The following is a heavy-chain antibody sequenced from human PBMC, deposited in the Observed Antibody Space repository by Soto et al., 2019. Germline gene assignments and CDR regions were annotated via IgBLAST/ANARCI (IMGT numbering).Heavy chain of an antibody. CDR1: GFTFSTFA. J-gene: IGHJ4*02. CDR3: ATKFRSYFDH. Sequence: GGSLRLSCVASGFTFSTFAMTWVWQTPGKGLEWVATVGDDGFRTNVADSVKGRLIISRDNSKDTLSLEMSSLRVEDTGIYYCATKFRSYFDHWGQGVRVTVSS. V-gene: IGHV3-23*01. CDR2: VGDDGFRT.